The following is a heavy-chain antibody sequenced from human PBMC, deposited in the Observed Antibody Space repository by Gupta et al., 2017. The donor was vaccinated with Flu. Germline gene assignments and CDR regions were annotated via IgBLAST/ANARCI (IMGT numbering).Heavy chain of an antibody. J-gene: IGHJ4*02. CDR2: SRNNVFGFAI. CDR3: ARGHYALD. D-gene: IGHD3-16*01. Sequence: EVHLVESGGGLVQPGGSLRLSCVGSGFSFRDHYMDWVRQVPGKGLEWVGRSRNNVFGFAIEYAPSVEGRFTISRDDSRRSVFLQMNSLKTEDTAIYYCARGHYALDWGQGTLVTVSS. CDR1: GFSFRDHY. V-gene: IGHV3-72*01.